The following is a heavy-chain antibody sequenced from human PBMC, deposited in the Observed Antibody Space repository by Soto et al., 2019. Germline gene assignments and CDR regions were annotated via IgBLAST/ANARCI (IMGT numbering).Heavy chain of an antibody. CDR2: IWYDGSNK. Sequence: SLRLSCAASGFTFSSYGMHWVRQAPGKGLEWVAVIWYDGSNKYYADSVKGRFTISRDNSKNTLYLQMNSLRAEDTAVYYCAREHCGGDCYLVYWGQGTLVTVSS. J-gene: IGHJ4*02. D-gene: IGHD2-21*02. CDR1: GFTFSSYG. V-gene: IGHV3-33*01. CDR3: AREHCGGDCYLVY.